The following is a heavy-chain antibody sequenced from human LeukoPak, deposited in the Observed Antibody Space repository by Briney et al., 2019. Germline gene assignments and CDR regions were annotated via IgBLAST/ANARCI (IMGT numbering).Heavy chain of an antibody. D-gene: IGHD3-3*01. J-gene: IGHJ5*02. V-gene: IGHV4-39*07. CDR2: IYYSGST. CDR1: GGSISSSSYY. Sequence: SETLSPICTVSGGSISSSSYYWGWIRQPPGKGLEWIGSIYYSGSTYYNPSLKSRVTISVDTSKNQFSLKLSSVTAADTAVYYCARDGYDFWSGYLSYWFDPWGQGTLVTVSS. CDR3: ARDGYDFWSGYLSYWFDP.